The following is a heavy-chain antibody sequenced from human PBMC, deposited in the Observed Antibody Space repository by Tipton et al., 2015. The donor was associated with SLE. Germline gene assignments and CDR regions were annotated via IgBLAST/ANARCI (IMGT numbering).Heavy chain of an antibody. CDR2: IGYDGRKI. CDR3: ARQSGVWNDYYVD. D-gene: IGHD3-3*01. V-gene: IGHV3-30*02. J-gene: IGHJ4*02. CDR1: GFTFSSYG. Sequence: VQLVQSGGGVVQPGGSLRLSCVASGFTFSSYGMHWVRQAPGKGLEWVAFIGYDGRKINFADSVKGRLTISRDNSKNTLYLQMNNLRAEDTAVYYCARQSGVWNDYYVDWGQGTLVTVSS.